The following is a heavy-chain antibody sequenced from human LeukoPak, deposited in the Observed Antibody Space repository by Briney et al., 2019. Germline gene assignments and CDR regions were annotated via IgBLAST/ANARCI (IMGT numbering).Heavy chain of an antibody. CDR1: GFTFSSYR. CDR3: VTGLDSRGNS. J-gene: IGHJ4*02. V-gene: IGHV3-74*01. CDR2: INGDGSGI. D-gene: IGHD1-26*01. Sequence: GSLRFSCAASGFTFSSYRMHWVRQAPGKGLLWVSRINGDGSGINYADSVKGRFTVSRDNAKNTLYLQMNSLRDEDTAVYSSVTGLDSRGNSWGQGTLVTVSS.